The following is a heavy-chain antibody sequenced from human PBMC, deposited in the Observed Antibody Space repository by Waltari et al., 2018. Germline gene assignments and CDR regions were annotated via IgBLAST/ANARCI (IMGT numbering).Heavy chain of an antibody. Sequence: QVQLVQSGAAVKKPGASVKVSCKASGYTFTGYYMHWGRQAPGQGLEWMGRLNPHSGGTNYAQKFHGRVTMTRDTSISTAYMELSRLRSDDTAVYYCASARFYYYYMDVWGKGTTVTVSS. CDR3: ASARFYYYYMDV. CDR2: LNPHSGGT. D-gene: IGHD2-15*01. CDR1: GYTFTGYY. J-gene: IGHJ6*03. V-gene: IGHV1-2*02.